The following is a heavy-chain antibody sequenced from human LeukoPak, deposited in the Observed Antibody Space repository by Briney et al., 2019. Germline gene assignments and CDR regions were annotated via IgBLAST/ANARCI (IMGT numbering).Heavy chain of an antibody. Sequence: SGPTLVNPTPALTLTCTFSGFSLSTSGVGVGWIRQPPGKALEWLALIYWDDDKRYSPSLKSRLTITKDTSKTQVVLTMTNMDPVDTATYYCAHRGVAYYYGSGSSVLFDYWGQGTLVTVSS. CDR1: GFSLSTSGVG. CDR3: AHRGVAYYYGSGSSVLFDY. J-gene: IGHJ4*02. CDR2: IYWDDDK. V-gene: IGHV2-5*02. D-gene: IGHD3-10*01.